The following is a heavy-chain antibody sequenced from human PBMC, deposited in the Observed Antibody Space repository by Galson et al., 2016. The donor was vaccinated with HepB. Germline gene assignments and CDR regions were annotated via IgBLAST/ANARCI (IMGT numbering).Heavy chain of an antibody. CDR2: INYSGGS. J-gene: IGHJ4*02. CDR1: GDSPRNYF. D-gene: IGHD5/OR15-5a*01. Sequence: SETLSLTCAVYGDSPRNYFWSWFRQPPGKGLEWVADINYSGGSNYNPSLKSRVTISIEKSKFQFSLNLTSVTAADTAVYFCAIGRRRGYSVAVDYWGQGTLVSVSS. CDR3: AIGRRRGYSVAVDY. V-gene: IGHV4-34*01.